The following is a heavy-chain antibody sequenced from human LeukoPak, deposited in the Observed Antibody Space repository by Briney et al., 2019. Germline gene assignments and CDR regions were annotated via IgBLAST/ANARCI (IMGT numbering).Heavy chain of an antibody. V-gene: IGHV3-66*01. CDR2: IYSGDRT. J-gene: IGHJ3*02. Sequence: GGSLRLSCAASGFSVNNLYMSWVRQAPGKGLEWVSVIYSGDRTYYADSVRGRFTISRDTSKNTVYLQMNSLRPEETAVYYCTTDLVYSYGNDAFDIWGQGTMVTVSS. CDR1: GFSVNNLY. D-gene: IGHD5-18*01. CDR3: TTDLVYSYGNDAFDI.